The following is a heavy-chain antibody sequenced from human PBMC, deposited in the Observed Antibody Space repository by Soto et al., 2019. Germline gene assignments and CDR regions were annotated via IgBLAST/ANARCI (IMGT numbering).Heavy chain of an antibody. CDR1: GFTFSSYA. CDR3: TKARWELRDFDY. D-gene: IGHD1-26*01. Sequence: VQLLESGGGLVQPGGSLRLSCAASGFTFSSYAMSWVRQAPGKGLEWVSTISVTGGSTYYADSVKGRFTISRDNSKNTLYMRMNSLRAEDTAVYYCTKARWELRDFDYWGQGTLVTVSS. CDR2: ISVTGGST. V-gene: IGHV3-23*01. J-gene: IGHJ4*02.